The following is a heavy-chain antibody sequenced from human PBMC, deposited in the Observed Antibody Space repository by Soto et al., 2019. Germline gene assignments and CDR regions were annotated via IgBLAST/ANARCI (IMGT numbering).Heavy chain of an antibody. Sequence: GGSLRLSCAAFGFSVSSGYMSWVRQAPGKGWQSVSVIQSDDDTYYADSVRGRFTIFRHNSENTLYLQMNNLRTEDTAVYYCARDRTAADTPDAFDLWGQGTMVTVSS. CDR2: IQSDDDT. CDR1: GFSVSSGY. V-gene: IGHV3-53*04. J-gene: IGHJ3*01. D-gene: IGHD6-13*01. CDR3: ARDRTAADTPDAFDL.